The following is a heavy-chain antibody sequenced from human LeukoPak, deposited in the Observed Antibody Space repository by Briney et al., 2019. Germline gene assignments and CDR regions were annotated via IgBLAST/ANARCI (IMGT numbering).Heavy chain of an antibody. CDR2: IWYDGSNK. CDR3: AKLAVAGLYYYYYMDV. CDR1: GFTFSSYG. V-gene: IGHV3-30*02. J-gene: IGHJ6*03. D-gene: IGHD6-19*01. Sequence: GSLRLSCTASGFTFSSYGMHWVCQAPGKGLEWVAVIWYDGSNKYYADSVKGRFTISRDNSKNTLYLQMNSLRAEDTAVYYCAKLAVAGLYYYYYMDVWGKGTTVTVSS.